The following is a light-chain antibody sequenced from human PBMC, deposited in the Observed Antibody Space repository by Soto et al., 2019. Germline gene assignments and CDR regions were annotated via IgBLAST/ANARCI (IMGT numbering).Light chain of an antibody. V-gene: IGKV1-6*01. CDR3: LQLYTYPLT. CDR1: RGISSY. CDR2: AAS. J-gene: IGKJ4*02. Sequence: AIQITHSPSSLSASVVDRATGTCRASRGISSYLGWYQLKPGKAPKLLIYAASTLQSGVPSRFSGSGSGTDFTLTISSLQPEDFATYYCLQLYTYPLTFGGGTKVDIK.